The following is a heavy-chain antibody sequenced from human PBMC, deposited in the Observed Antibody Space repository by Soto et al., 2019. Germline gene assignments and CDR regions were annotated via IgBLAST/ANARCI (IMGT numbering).Heavy chain of an antibody. D-gene: IGHD6-19*01. Sequence: QVQLQESGPGLVKPSGTLSLTCAVSSGSISSSNWWSWVRQPPGKGLEWIGEIYHSGSTNCNPSLKSRVTISVDKSKNQFSLKLSSVTAADTAVYYCARDTRVAGTPYYMDVWGKGTTVTVSS. CDR1: SGSISSSNW. CDR3: ARDTRVAGTPYYMDV. CDR2: IYHSGST. J-gene: IGHJ6*03. V-gene: IGHV4-4*02.